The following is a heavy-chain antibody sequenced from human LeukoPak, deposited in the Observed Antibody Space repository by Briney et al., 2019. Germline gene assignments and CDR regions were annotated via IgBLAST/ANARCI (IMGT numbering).Heavy chain of an antibody. Sequence: PSETLSLTCTVSGGSISSYYWSWIRQPPGKGLEWIGYIYYSGSTNYNPSLESRVTISVDTSKNQFSLKLSSVTAADTAVYYCARRTGYYDGFDYWGQGTLVTVSS. V-gene: IGHV4-59*01. CDR1: GGSISSYY. CDR2: IYYSGST. J-gene: IGHJ4*02. CDR3: ARRTGYYDGFDY. D-gene: IGHD3/OR15-3a*01.